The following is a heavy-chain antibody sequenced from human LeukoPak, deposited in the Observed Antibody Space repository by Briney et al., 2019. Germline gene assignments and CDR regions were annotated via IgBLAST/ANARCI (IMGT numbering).Heavy chain of an antibody. D-gene: IGHD4-17*01. J-gene: IGHJ4*02. CDR3: ARCSDKYGDYGHY. Sequence: PGGSLRLSCVPSGFSFSNYAMSWVRQAPGKGLEWVSSISGSGGSTHYADSVKGRFTISRDKTKNTLYLQMDSLRTEDTAMYYCARCSDKYGDYGHYWGQGTLVTVSS. CDR1: GFSFSNYA. CDR2: ISGSGGST. V-gene: IGHV3-23*01.